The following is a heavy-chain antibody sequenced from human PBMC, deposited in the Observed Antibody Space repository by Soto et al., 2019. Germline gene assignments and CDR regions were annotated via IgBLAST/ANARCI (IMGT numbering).Heavy chain of an antibody. CDR2: IDWDDDK. CDR3: ARTPSYCSSTSCYNYYYYYGMDV. J-gene: IGHJ6*02. CDR1: GFSLSTSGMC. Sequence: SGPTLVNPTPTLTLTCTFSGFSLSTSGMCVSWIRQPPGKALEWLALIDWDDDKYYSTSLKTRLTISKDTSKNQVVLTMTNMDPVDTATYYCARTPSYCSSTSCYNYYYYYGMDVWGQGTTVTVSS. V-gene: IGHV2-70*01. D-gene: IGHD2-2*01.